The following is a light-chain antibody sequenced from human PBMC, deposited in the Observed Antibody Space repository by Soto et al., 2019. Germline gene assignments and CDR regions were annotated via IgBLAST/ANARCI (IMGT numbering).Light chain of an antibody. CDR1: QSISSW. CDR3: QQDNTYSWT. CDR2: KAS. V-gene: IGKV1-5*03. J-gene: IGKJ1*01. Sequence: DIQMTQSPSTLSAAVGDRVTITCRASQSISSWVAWYQQKPGKAPKLLIYKASNLESGVPSRFSGGGSGTEFTLTISSLQPDDFATYFFQQDNTYSWTFGQGTKVEIK.